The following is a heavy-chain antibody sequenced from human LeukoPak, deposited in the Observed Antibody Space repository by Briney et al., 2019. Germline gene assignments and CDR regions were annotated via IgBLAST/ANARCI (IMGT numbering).Heavy chain of an antibody. Sequence: SETLSLTCTVSGGSNSSYYWSWLRQPAGKELEGIGRIYTSGSTNYNPSLKSRVTMSVDTSKNQFSLKLSSVTAADTAVYYCAREEYNWNDVGWFDPWGQGTLVTVSS. CDR3: AREEYNWNDVGWFDP. V-gene: IGHV4-4*07. CDR1: GGSNSSYY. D-gene: IGHD1-1*01. J-gene: IGHJ5*02. CDR2: IYTSGST.